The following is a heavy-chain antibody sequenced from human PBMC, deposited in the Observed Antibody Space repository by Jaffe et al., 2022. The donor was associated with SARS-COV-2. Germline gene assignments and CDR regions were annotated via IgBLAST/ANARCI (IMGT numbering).Heavy chain of an antibody. J-gene: IGHJ5*02. CDR3: ARQTGQWLDPRLGWFDP. V-gene: IGHV4-39*01. CDR1: GGSISSSSYY. D-gene: IGHD6-19*01. Sequence: QLQLQESGPGLVKPSETLSLTCTVSGGSISSSSYYWGWIRQPPGKGLEWIGSIYYSGSTYYNPSLKSRVTISVDTSKNQFSLKLSSVTAADTAVYYCARQTGQWLDPRLGWFDPWGQGTLVTVSS. CDR2: IYYSGST.